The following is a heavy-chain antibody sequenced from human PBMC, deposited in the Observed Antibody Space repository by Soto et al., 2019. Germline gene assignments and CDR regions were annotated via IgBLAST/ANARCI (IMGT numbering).Heavy chain of an antibody. CDR3: ARAPTVTTALDY. Sequence: PWDTLSLTCTVSGGSISSGGYYWSWIRQHPGKGLEWIGYIYYSGSTYYNPSLKSRVTISVDTSKNQFSLKLSSVTAADTAVYYCARAPTVTTALDYWGQGTLVTVSS. J-gene: IGHJ4*02. CDR1: GGSISSGGYY. V-gene: IGHV4-31*03. CDR2: IYYSGST. D-gene: IGHD4-17*01.